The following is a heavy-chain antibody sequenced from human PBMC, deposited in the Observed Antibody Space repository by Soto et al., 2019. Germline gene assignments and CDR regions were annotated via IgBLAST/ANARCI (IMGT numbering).Heavy chain of an antibody. D-gene: IGHD3-3*01. CDR3: ARDLRFLEWLGPAAHYYGMDV. CDR2: IYYSGST. CDR1: GGSISSGDYY. Sequence: SETLSLTCTVSGGSISSGDYYWIWIRHPPGKGLEWIGYIYYSGSTYYNPSLKSRVTISVDTSKNQFSLKLSSVTAADTAVYYCARDLRFLEWLGPAAHYYGMDVWGQGTTVTVSS. V-gene: IGHV4-30-4*01. J-gene: IGHJ6*02.